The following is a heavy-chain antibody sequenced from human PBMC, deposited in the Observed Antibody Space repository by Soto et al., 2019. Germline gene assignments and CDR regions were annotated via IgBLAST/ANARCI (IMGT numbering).Heavy chain of an antibody. D-gene: IGHD2-15*01. V-gene: IGHV1-18*01. CDR1: GYTFTSYG. Sequence: GASVKVSCKASGYTFTSYGISWVRQAPGQGLEWMGWISAYNGNTNYAQKLQGRVTMTTDTSTSTAYMELRSLRSDDTAVYYCARCSGGSWSPYSYYGMDVWGQGTTVTVFS. CDR2: ISAYNGNT. CDR3: ARCSGGSWSPYSYYGMDV. J-gene: IGHJ6*02.